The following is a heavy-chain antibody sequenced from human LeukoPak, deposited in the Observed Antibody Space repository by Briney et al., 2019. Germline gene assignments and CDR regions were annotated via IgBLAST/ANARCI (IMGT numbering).Heavy chain of an antibody. CDR3: ARSAGD. Sequence: SETLSLTCTVSGGSVSSGSYYWSWIRQPPGKGLEWIGYIYYSGSTNYNPSLKSRVTISVDTSKNQFSLKLSSVTAADTAVYYCARSAGDWGQGTLVTVSS. J-gene: IGHJ4*02. D-gene: IGHD3-10*01. CDR1: GGSVSSGSYY. V-gene: IGHV4-61*01. CDR2: IYYSGST.